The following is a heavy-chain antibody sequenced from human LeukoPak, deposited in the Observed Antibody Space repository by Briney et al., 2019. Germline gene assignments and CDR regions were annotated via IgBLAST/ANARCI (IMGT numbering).Heavy chain of an antibody. D-gene: IGHD1-26*01. Sequence: PSGTLSLTCGVSGGSISGTNWWSWVRQPPGQGLEWIGEISLAGQTNYNPSLNGRVTISLDKSSNQLSLNLTSVTAADAATYYCSKESGAFFPCGYWGQGTLVSVSS. CDR2: ISLAGQT. V-gene: IGHV4-4*02. CDR1: GGSISGTNW. CDR3: SKESGAFFPCGY. J-gene: IGHJ4*02.